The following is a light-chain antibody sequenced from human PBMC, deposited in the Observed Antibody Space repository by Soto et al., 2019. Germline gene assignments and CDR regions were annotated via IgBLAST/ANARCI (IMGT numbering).Light chain of an antibody. V-gene: IGKV1-5*03. Sequence: DIQMTQSPSSLSASVGDRVTITCRASQSISSWLAWYQQKPGKAPKLLIFQASILETEVPSRFSGSGSGTEFTLTINSLQPDDCAAYYCQQYDRYPYTFGQGTKLEIK. CDR1: QSISSW. J-gene: IGKJ2*01. CDR2: QAS. CDR3: QQYDRYPYT.